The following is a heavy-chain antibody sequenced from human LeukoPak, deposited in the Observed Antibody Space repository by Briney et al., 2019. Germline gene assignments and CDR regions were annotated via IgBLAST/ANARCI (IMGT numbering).Heavy chain of an antibody. D-gene: IGHD6-19*01. J-gene: IGHJ4*02. Sequence: GASGKVSCKAAGYTFTSYYMHWVRQAPGQGLEWMGWINPNSGGTNYAQKFQGRVTMTRDTSISTAYMELSRLRSDDTAVYYCASHPGIAVAGHDYWGQGTLVTVSS. V-gene: IGHV1-2*02. CDR2: INPNSGGT. CDR3: ASHPGIAVAGHDY. CDR1: GYTFTSYY.